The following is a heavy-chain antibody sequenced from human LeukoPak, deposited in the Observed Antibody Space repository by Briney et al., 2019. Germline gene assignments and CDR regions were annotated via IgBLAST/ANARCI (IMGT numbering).Heavy chain of an antibody. Sequence: SETLSLTCSVSGDSLPGYFWTWIRQPPGKGVEWIGFLYDSGSTNYNPSLKSRVTISVDTSKNQFPLNLSSVAAADTAVYYCAKHGGSWTFDYWGQGTLVTVSS. V-gene: IGHV4-59*08. CDR2: LYDSGST. CDR1: GDSLPGYF. D-gene: IGHD6-13*01. J-gene: IGHJ4*02. CDR3: AKHGGSWTFDY.